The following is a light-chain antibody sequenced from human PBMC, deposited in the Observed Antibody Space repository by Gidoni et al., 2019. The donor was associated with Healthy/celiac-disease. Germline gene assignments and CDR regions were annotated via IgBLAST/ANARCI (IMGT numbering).Light chain of an antibody. J-gene: IGLJ1*01. Sequence: QSALTTAASVSGSPGQSITISCTGTSSDVGGYNYVSWYQQHPGKAPKLMIYDVSNRPSGVSNRFSGSKSGNTASLTISGLQAEDEADYYCSSYTSSSTPFVFGTGTKVTVL. CDR1: SSDVGGYNY. CDR3: SSYTSSSTPFV. V-gene: IGLV2-14*01. CDR2: DVS.